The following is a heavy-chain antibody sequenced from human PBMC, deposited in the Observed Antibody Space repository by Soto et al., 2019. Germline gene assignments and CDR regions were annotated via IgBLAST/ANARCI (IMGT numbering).Heavy chain of an antibody. V-gene: IGHV3-21*01. D-gene: IGHD3-16*01. CDR3: AREANMIYAPHGLDV. Sequence: LRLSCAVSGFPFDSYSMSWVRQAPGQGLEWLASLSSGSFYIFHADSIRGRFTISRDDAKNLLFLQMNSLTIEDTATYYCAREANMIYAPHGLDVWGQGTAVTVSS. CDR2: LSSGSFYI. CDR1: GFPFDSYS. J-gene: IGHJ6*02.